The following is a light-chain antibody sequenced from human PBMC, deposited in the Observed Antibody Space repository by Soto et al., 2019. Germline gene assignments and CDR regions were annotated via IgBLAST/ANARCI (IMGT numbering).Light chain of an antibody. Sequence: DIQMTQSPSTLSASVGDRVTITCRASQSISSWLAWYQQKPGKAPNLLIYKASSLESGVSSRFSGSGSETEFTLTISSLQPDDFATYYCQQYNSYPLTFGGGTKVEIK. J-gene: IGKJ4*01. CDR1: QSISSW. CDR3: QQYNSYPLT. CDR2: KAS. V-gene: IGKV1-5*03.